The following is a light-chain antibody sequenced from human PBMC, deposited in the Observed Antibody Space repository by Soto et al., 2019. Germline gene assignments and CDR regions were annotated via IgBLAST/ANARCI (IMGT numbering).Light chain of an antibody. J-gene: IGKJ1*01. CDR1: QSVFNNH. Sequence: EIVLTQSPGTLSLSPGERATLSCRASQSVFNNHIGWYQQKPGQAPRRLIFGASFRATGIPDRFSGSGSGTDFTLTISRLEPEDFAVYYCQPYGSSPTTFGQGTKV. CDR3: QPYGSSPTT. CDR2: GAS. V-gene: IGKV3-20*01.